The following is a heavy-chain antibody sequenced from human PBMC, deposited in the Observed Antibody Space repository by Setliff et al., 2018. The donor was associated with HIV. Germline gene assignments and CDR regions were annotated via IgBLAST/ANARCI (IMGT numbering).Heavy chain of an antibody. CDR2: IHYSGST. D-gene: IGHD3-22*01. CDR1: GGSISSHY. J-gene: IGHJ4*02. CDR3: ASRDTSRYFDDY. Sequence: SETLSLTCTVSGGSISSHYWSWIRQPPGKGLEWIGYIHYSGSTYFNPSLKSRVSISTDTSKNQFSLKLTSVTAADTAMYYCASRDTSRYFDDYWGQGTLVTVSS. V-gene: IGHV4-59*06.